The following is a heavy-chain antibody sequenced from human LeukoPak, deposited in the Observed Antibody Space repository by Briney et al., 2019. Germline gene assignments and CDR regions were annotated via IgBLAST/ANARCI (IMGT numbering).Heavy chain of an antibody. V-gene: IGHV4-61*01. CDR3: ARRHRPGQFVGLQFDY. Sequence: PSETLSFTCTVSGGSDSSGSYYWSWIRQPPGKGLEWIGYVYYSGFANYNPSLKSRVTISVDTSKNQFSLKLTSVTAADTAVYYWARRHRPGQFVGLQFDYWGQGTLVTVSS. CDR2: VYYSGFA. D-gene: IGHD1-1*01. J-gene: IGHJ4*02. CDR1: GGSDSSGSYY.